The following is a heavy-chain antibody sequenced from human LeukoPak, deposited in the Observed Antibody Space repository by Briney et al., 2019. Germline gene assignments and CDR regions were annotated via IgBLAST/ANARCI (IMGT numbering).Heavy chain of an antibody. CDR1: GFTFSMYW. Sequence: GGSLRLSCAVSGFTFSMYWMSWVRQAPGKGLEWVANIREDGSQKYYVDSVKGRFTISRDNAKNSLYLQMNSLRAEDTAVYYCARARYDSSGYYWDPYYFDYWGQGTLVTVSS. D-gene: IGHD3-22*01. V-gene: IGHV3-7*01. CDR3: ARARYDSSGYYWDPYYFDY. J-gene: IGHJ4*02. CDR2: IREDGSQK.